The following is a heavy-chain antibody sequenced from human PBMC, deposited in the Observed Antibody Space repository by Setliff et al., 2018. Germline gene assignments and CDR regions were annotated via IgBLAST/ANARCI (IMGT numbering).Heavy chain of an antibody. CDR3: AKWVTGAFDV. D-gene: IGHD1-26*01. V-gene: IGHV4-4*08. CDR1: GASINTYY. CDR2: LYPSGTS. Sequence: SETLSLTCTVSGASINTYYWSWIRQTPGKGLEWIGYLYPSGTSKYNPSLKSRVTISVDTSKWQFSLNLISVTAADTGVYYCAKWVTGAFDVWGQGTRVTVSS. J-gene: IGHJ3*01.